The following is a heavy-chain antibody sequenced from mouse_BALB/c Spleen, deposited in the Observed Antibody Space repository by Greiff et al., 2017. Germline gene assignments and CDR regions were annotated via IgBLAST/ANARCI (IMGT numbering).Heavy chain of an antibody. CDR1: EFTFSSYG. CDR3: ARLVYDGYYVAY. Sequence: DVMLVESGGDLVKPGGSLKLSCAASEFTFSSYGMSWVRQTPDKRLEWVATISSGGSYTYYPDSVKGRFTISRDNAKNTLYLQMSSLKSEDTAMYYCARLVYDGYYVAYWGQGTLVTVSA. D-gene: IGHD2-3*01. CDR2: ISSGGSYT. V-gene: IGHV5-6*02. J-gene: IGHJ3*01.